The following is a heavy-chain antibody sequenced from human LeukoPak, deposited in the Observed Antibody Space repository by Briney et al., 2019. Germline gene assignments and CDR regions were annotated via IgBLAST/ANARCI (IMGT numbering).Heavy chain of an antibody. J-gene: IGHJ5*02. CDR2: ISGLGGST. Sequence: PGGSLRLSCAASGFTFSNFAMTWVRQAPGKGLEWFSGISGLGGSTYYADSVQGRFTISRDNSKNTLYLQMNSLRAEDTAVYYCAKVVDGQWLVRGWFDPWGQGTLVTVSS. CDR1: GFTFSNFA. V-gene: IGHV3-23*01. D-gene: IGHD6-19*01. CDR3: AKVVDGQWLVRGWFDP.